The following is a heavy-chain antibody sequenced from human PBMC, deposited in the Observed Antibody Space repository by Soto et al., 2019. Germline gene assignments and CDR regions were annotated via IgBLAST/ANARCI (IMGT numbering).Heavy chain of an antibody. CDR1: GGTFRTES. J-gene: IGHJ3*01. CDR2: ILPFFGTA. Sequence: QVHLVQSGAEVKKPGSSVKVSCKYSGGTFRTESINWVRQAPGQGPEWMGGILPFFGTADYAPRFQGRVTXTADGATTTAYMELRSLTSQDTAVYFCARGHEYGGNSDAFEVWGQGTMVTVSS. D-gene: IGHD4-17*01. CDR3: ARGHEYGGNSDAFEV. V-gene: IGHV1-69*13.